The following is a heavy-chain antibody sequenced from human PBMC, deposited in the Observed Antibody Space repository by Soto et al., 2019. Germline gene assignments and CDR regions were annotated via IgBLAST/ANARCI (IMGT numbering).Heavy chain of an antibody. Sequence: ASVKVSCKTSGYTFSNYAISWVRQAPGQGLEWMGWVSPYNGNANYTEKFQGRVSMTTDTSTTTAYMELTSLTSDDTAIYYCARVISLIMAAPAYWCQGTLVTVSS. D-gene: IGHD2-8*01. CDR1: GYTFSNYA. V-gene: IGHV1-18*04. J-gene: IGHJ4*02. CDR3: ARVISLIMAAPAY. CDR2: VSPYNGNA.